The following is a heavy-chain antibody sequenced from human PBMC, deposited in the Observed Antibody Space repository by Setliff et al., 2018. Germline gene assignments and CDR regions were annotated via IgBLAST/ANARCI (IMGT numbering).Heavy chain of an antibody. D-gene: IGHD3-9*01. V-gene: IGHV1-2*06. J-gene: IGHJ4*02. CDR1: GYTFTDYY. Sequence: ASVKVSCKASGYTFTDYYIHWVRQAPGQGLEWMGRTNPDSGGTNYAQKFQGRVTMTRDTSITAAYMELSRLRSDDSAVYYCARGPSNYDLLTGCDCWGQGTLVTVSS. CDR2: TNPDSGGT. CDR3: ARGPSNYDLLTGCDC.